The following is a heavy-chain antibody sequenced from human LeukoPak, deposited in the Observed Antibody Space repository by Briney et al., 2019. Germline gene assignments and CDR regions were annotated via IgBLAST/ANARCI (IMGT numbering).Heavy chain of an antibody. J-gene: IGHJ3*02. CDR1: GFTFSSNS. Sequence: PGGSLRLSCAASGFTFSSNSMNWVRQAPGKGLEWVSFVSYTSSSIYYADSVKGRFTIFRDNAKNSLYLQMNSLRAEDTAVYYCARDLWQWLALDAFDIWGQGTMVTVSS. CDR2: VSYTSSSI. D-gene: IGHD6-19*01. V-gene: IGHV3-48*01. CDR3: ARDLWQWLALDAFDI.